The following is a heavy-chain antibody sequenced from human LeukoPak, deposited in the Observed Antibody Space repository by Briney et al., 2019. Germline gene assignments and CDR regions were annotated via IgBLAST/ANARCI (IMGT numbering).Heavy chain of an antibody. D-gene: IGHD2-15*01. V-gene: IGHV3-23*01. CDR2: ISGSGGST. CDR1: GFTFSSYV. Sequence: GGSLRLSCAAAGFTFSSYVMSWVRQAPGKGLEWVSAISGSGGSTYYADSVKGRFTISRDNSKNTLYLQMNSLRAEDTAVYYCAKVSRGCSGGSCWRYDYWGQGTLVTVSS. J-gene: IGHJ4*02. CDR3: AKVSRGCSGGSCWRYDY.